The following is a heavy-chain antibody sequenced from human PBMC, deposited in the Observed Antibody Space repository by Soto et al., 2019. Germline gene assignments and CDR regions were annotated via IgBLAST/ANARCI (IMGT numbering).Heavy chain of an antibody. CDR3: ASYKDIVVVPAAISPQQNAFDI. CDR1: GGSISSSSYY. D-gene: IGHD2-2*01. CDR2: IYYSGST. J-gene: IGHJ3*02. Sequence: QLQLQESGPGLVKPSETLSLTCTVSGGSISSSSYYWGWIRQPPGKGLEWIGSIYYSGSTYYNPSLKSRVTISVDTSKNQFSLKLSSVTAADTAVYYCASYKDIVVVPAAISPQQNAFDIWGQGTMVTVSS. V-gene: IGHV4-39*01.